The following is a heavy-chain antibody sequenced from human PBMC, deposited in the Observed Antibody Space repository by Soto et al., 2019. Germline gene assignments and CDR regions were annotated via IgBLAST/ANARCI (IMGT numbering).Heavy chain of an antibody. CDR2: ISAYNGNT. Sequence: QVQLVQSGAEVKKPGASVKVSCKASGYTFTSYGISWVRQAPGQGLEWMGWISAYNGNTNYAQKLQGRVTMTTDTSTSTAYMELRSLRYDDTAVYYCARAVDYYDSSGYYTHEYFQHWGQGTLVAVSS. D-gene: IGHD3-22*01. CDR3: ARAVDYYDSSGYYTHEYFQH. CDR1: GYTFTSYG. J-gene: IGHJ1*01. V-gene: IGHV1-18*01.